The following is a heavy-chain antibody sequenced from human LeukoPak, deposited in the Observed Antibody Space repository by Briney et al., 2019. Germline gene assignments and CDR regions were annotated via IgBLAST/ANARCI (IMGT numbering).Heavy chain of an antibody. Sequence: TGGSLRLSCAASGFTFSSYGMHWVRQAPGKGLEWVAFIRYDGSNEDYADSAKGRFTISRDNAKNSLYLQMNSLRAEDTAVYYCVKGAAGGGGVTNYYYYNMDVWGKGTTVTVSS. J-gene: IGHJ6*03. CDR2: IRYDGSNE. CDR1: GFTFSSYG. CDR3: VKGAAGGGGVTNYYYYNMDV. D-gene: IGHD3-3*01. V-gene: IGHV3-30*02.